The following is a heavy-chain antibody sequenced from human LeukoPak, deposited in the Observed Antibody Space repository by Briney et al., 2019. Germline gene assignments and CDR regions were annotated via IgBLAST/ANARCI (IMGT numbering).Heavy chain of an antibody. CDR2: ISSSSSYI. CDR1: GFSFSTYA. V-gene: IGHV3-21*01. CDR3: ARALRELDPFDY. D-gene: IGHD1-1*01. J-gene: IGHJ4*02. Sequence: GGSLRLSCAASGFSFSTYAMSWVRQVPGKGLEWVSSISSSSSYIYYADSVKGRFTISRDNAKNSLYLQMNSLRAEDTAVYYCARALRELDPFDYWGQGTLVTVSS.